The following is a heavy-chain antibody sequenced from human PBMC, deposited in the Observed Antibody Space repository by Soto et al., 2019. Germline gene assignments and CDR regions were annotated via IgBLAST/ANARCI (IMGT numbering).Heavy chain of an antibody. J-gene: IGHJ5*02. D-gene: IGHD3-3*01. CDR3: AKPLDFNWFDP. CDR2: ISYDGSNK. Sequence: GGSLRLSCAASGFTFSSYGMHWVRQAPGKGLEWVAVISYDGSNKYYADSVKGRFTISRDNSKNTLYLQMNSLRAEDTAVYYCAKPLDFNWFDPWGQGTLVTVSS. V-gene: IGHV3-30*18. CDR1: GFTFSSYG.